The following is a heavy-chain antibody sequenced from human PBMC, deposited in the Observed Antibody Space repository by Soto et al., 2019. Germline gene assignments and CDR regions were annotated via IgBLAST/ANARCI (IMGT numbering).Heavy chain of an antibody. D-gene: IGHD3-9*01. Sequence: PSETLSLTCTVSGGSISSGDYYWSWIRQPPGKGLEWIGYIYYCGSTYYNPSLKSRVTISVDTSKNQFSLKLSSVTAADTAVYYWARAGPYDSPAYFDLWGRGTLVTVSS. CDR3: ARAGPYDSPAYFDL. V-gene: IGHV4-30-4*01. CDR2: IYYCGST. CDR1: GGSISSGDYY. J-gene: IGHJ2*01.